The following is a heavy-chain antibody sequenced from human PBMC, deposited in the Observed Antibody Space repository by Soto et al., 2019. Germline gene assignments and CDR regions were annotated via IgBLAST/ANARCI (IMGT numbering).Heavy chain of an antibody. CDR3: ARERDCSSTSCYSDY. Sequence: QVQLQESGSGLVKPSQTLSLTCTVSGGSISSGGYYWSWIRQHPGKGLEWIGYIYYSGSTYYNPSLKNRVTISVDTSKNQFSLKLSSVTAADTAVYYCARERDCSSTSCYSDYWGQGTLVTVSS. CDR1: GGSISSGGYY. J-gene: IGHJ4*02. V-gene: IGHV4-31*03. CDR2: IYYSGST. D-gene: IGHD2-2*01.